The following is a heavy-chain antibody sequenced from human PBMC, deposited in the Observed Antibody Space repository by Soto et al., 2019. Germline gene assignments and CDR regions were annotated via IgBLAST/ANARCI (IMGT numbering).Heavy chain of an antibody. CDR1: GFTFSSYA. CDR3: ARDLYCSGGSCKPT. V-gene: IGHV3-30-3*01. J-gene: IGHJ5*02. Sequence: GGSPRLSCAASGFTFSSYAMHWVRQAPGKGLEWVAVISYDGSNKYYADSVKGRFTISRDNSKNTLYLQMNSLRAEDTAVYYCARDLYCSGGSCKPTWGQGTLVTVS. CDR2: ISYDGSNK. D-gene: IGHD2-15*01.